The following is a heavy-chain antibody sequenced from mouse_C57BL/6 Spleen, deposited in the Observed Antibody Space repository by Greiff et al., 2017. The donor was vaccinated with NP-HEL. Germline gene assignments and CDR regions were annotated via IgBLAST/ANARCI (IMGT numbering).Heavy chain of an antibody. CDR2: IHPNSGST. CDR3: ARAFITAVVDWYIDV. D-gene: IGHD1-1*01. J-gene: IGHJ1*03. CDR1: GYTFTSYW. Sequence: QVQLQQPGAELVKPGASVKLSCKASGYTFTSYWMHWVKQRPGQGLEWIGMIHPNSGSTNYNEKFKSKATLTVDKSSSTAYMQLSSLTSEDSAVYFCARAFITAVVDWYIDVWGTGTTVTVSS. V-gene: IGHV1-64*01.